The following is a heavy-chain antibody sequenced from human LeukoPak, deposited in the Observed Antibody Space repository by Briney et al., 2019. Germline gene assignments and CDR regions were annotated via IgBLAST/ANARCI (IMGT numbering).Heavy chain of an antibody. V-gene: IGHV4-59*01. J-gene: IGHJ4*02. CDR1: GGSISSYY. CDR3: ARVYGSGNDY. Sequence: SETLSLTCTVSGGSISSYYWSWIRQPPGKGLEWIGYIYYSGSTNYNPSLKSRVTISVDTSKNQSSLKLSSVTAADTAVYYCARVYGSGNDYWGQGTLVTVSS. CDR2: IYYSGST. D-gene: IGHD3-10*01.